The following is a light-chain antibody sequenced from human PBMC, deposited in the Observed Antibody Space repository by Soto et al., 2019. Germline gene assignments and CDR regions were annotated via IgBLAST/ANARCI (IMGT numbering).Light chain of an antibody. V-gene: IGKV1-39*01. CDR1: QYINNY. CDR3: QQSYSTLLIT. CDR2: AAY. J-gene: IGKJ5*01. Sequence: IQMTQSASSLSTSVGDRVTLPCGASQYINNYLNWYQQKPAKAPKLLVFAAYNLQSGVPSRFSGSGSATDFTPTISSLQPQDFATYYCQQSYSTLLITFGQGTRLEIK.